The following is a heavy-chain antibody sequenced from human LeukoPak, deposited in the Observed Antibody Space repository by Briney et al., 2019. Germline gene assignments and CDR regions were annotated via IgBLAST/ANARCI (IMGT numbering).Heavy chain of an antibody. V-gene: IGHV3-21*01. CDR3: ARDRTSYYDFWSGYFDYYYYYMDV. D-gene: IGHD3-3*01. CDR1: GFTFSSYS. Sequence: GGSLRLSCAASGFTFSSYSMNWVRQAPGKGLEWVSSISSSSSYIYYADSVKGRFTISRDNAKNSLYLQMNSLRAEDTAVYYCARDRTSYYDFWSGYFDYYYYYMDVWGKGTTVTISS. J-gene: IGHJ6*03. CDR2: ISSSSSYI.